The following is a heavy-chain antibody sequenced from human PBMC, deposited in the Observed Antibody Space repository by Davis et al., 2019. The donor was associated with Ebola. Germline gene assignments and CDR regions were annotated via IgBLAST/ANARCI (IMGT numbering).Heavy chain of an antibody. V-gene: IGHV1-18*04. Sequence: ASVKVSCKASGYTFTNYGITWVRQAPAQGLEWMGWINPHNGNTNYAQNVQGRVIMTSDTATTTAYMEVGSLRSDDTAVYYCARAQFPTTSDHWGQGTLVTVSS. CDR2: INPHNGNT. CDR1: GYTFTNYG. CDR3: ARAQFPTTSDH. J-gene: IGHJ4*02. D-gene: IGHD1-1*01.